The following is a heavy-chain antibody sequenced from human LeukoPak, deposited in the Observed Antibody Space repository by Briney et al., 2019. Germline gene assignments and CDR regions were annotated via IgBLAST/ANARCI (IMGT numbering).Heavy chain of an antibody. CDR3: ASGAIVGATGAFDI. V-gene: IGHV1-69*04. CDR2: IIPILGIA. CDR1: GGTFSSYA. D-gene: IGHD1-26*01. J-gene: IGHJ3*02. Sequence: GSSVKVSCKASGGTFSSYAISWVRQAPGQGLEWMGRIIPILGIANYAQKFQGRVTITADKSTSTAYMELSSLRSEDTAVYYCASGAIVGATGAFDIWGQGTMVTVSS.